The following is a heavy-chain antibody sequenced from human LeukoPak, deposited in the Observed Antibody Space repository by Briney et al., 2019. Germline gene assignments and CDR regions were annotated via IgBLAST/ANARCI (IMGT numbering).Heavy chain of an antibody. J-gene: IGHJ5*02. D-gene: IGHD6-19*01. CDR2: IIATGDST. Sequence: GGSLRLSCAASGFTFRSYAMHWVRQAPGKGLEWVSGIIATGDSTDYADSVKGRFTISRDNSKNTLYLQMNSLRAEDTAVYYCAKRVGIAVAGPGDHWGQGTLVIVSS. CDR1: GFTFRSYA. CDR3: AKRVGIAVAGPGDH. V-gene: IGHV3-23*01.